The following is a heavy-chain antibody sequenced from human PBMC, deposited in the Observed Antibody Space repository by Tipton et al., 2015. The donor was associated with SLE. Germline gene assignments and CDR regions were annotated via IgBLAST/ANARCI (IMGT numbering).Heavy chain of an antibody. J-gene: IGHJ5*02. CDR2: IYYSGAT. V-gene: IGHV4-61*01. D-gene: IGHD2-21*01. Sequence: TLSLTCDVSGGSIYISSYYWSWIRQPPGKGLEWIGYIYYSGATTYNPSLRSRVTISVDTSKNQFSLRLRSVTAADTAVYYCVRADYYGVGDRWGQGTLVPVSS. CDR3: VRADYYGVGDR. CDR1: GGSIYISSYY.